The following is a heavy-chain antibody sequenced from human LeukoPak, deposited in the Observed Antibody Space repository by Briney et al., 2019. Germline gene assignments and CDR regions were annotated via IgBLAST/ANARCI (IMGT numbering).Heavy chain of an antibody. CDR3: ARHLYYGSGSYYFDY. CDR1: GFTFSAYA. CDR2: ISGSGGST. J-gene: IGHJ4*02. V-gene: IGHV3-23*01. Sequence: PGGSLRLSCAASGFTFSAYAIAWVRQAPGKGLEWVSAISGSGGSTYYADSVKGRFTISRDNSKNTLYLQMNSLRVDDTAVYYCARHLYYGSGSYYFDYWGQGTLVTVSS. D-gene: IGHD3-10*01.